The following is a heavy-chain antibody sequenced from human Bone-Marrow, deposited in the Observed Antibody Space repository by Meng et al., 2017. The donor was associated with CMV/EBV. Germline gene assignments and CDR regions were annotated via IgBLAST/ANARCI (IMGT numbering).Heavy chain of an antibody. V-gene: IGHV2-70*20. CDR1: GFSLSTTGMC. D-gene: IGHD6-6*01. CDR3: ARSPRAAAPFYYFDF. CDR2: IDWDDDK. J-gene: IGHJ4*02. Sequence: SGPTLLKPTQTLTLTCTFSGFSLSTTGMCVGWVRQPPGKALEWLALIDWDDDKFYSASLKTGLAISKDTYKNQVVLTMTNMDPVDTATYYCARSPRAAAPFYYFDFWGQGTLVTVSS.